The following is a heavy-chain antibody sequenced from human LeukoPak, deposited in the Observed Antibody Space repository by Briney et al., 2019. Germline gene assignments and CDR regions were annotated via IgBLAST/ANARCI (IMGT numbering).Heavy chain of an antibody. CDR3: ARGGAVHCSGGSCYSYWFDP. CDR2: IYYSGST. J-gene: IGHJ5*02. V-gene: IGHV4-39*01. D-gene: IGHD2-15*01. Sequence: PSETLSLTCTVSGGSISSSSYYWGWIRQPPGKGLEWIGSIYYSGSTYYNPSLKSRVTISVDTSKNQFSLKLSSVTAADTAVYYCARGGAVHCSGGSCYSYWFDPWGQGTLVTVSS. CDR1: GGSISSSSYY.